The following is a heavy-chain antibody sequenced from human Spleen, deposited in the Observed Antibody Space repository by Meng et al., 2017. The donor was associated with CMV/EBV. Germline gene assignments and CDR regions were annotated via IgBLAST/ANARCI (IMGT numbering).Heavy chain of an antibody. CDR3: ARGSIGPDY. D-gene: IGHD3-16*01. V-gene: IGHV3-23*01. Sequence: LRLSCAASGFTFSSYAMSWVRQAPGKGLEWVSSITAGGGGTYYADSVKGRFTISRDNSKNTLYLQMNSLRDDDTAIYYCARGSIGPDYWGLGTLVTVSS. CDR2: ITAGGGGT. J-gene: IGHJ4*02. CDR1: GFTFSSYA.